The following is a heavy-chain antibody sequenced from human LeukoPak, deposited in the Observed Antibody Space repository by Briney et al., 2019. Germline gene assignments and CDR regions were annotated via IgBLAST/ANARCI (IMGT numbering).Heavy chain of an antibody. CDR1: GGSISSGVYY. D-gene: IGHD1-1*01. Sequence: KPSETLSLTCTASGGSISSGVYYWSWIRQHPGKGLEWIGYIYYSGSTYYNPSLKSRVTISVDTSKNQFSLKLSSVTAADTAVYYCARNDGVYGMDVWGQGTTVTVSS. CDR3: ARNDGVYGMDV. V-gene: IGHV4-31*03. J-gene: IGHJ6*02. CDR2: IYYSGST.